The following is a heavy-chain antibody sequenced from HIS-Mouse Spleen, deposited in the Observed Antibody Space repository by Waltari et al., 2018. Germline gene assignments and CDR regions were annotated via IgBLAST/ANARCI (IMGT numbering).Heavy chain of an antibody. CDR1: GGSISSYY. CDR2: IYYSGST. J-gene: IGHJ6*02. V-gene: IGHV4-59*01. D-gene: IGHD1-26*01. CDR3: ARGGSYYYYYGMDV. Sequence: QVQLQESGPGLVKPSETLSLTCTVSGGSISSYYWSWIRQPPGKGLEWIGYIYYSGSTTHHPSLRSRVTISVDTSKNQFSLKLSSVTAADTAVYYCARGGSYYYYYGMDVWGQGTTVTVSS.